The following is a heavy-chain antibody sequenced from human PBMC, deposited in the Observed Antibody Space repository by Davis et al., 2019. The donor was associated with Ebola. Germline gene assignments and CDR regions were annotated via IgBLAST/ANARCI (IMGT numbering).Heavy chain of an antibody. CDR3: AKGTYSSMAAWFDP. D-gene: IGHD2-21*01. CDR2: IFHLGYS. V-gene: IGHV4-4*02. J-gene: IGHJ5*02. CDR1: GGSVSSDYW. Sequence: SQTLSLTCAVSGGSVSSDYWWTWVRQPPGKGLEWIGEIFHLGYSNYNPSLKSRVTISLDKSKNEFSLELSSVTAADTAVYYCAKGTYSSMAAWFDPWGQGILVTVPS.